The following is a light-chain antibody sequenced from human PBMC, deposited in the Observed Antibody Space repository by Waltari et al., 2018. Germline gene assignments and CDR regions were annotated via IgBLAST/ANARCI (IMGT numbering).Light chain of an antibody. Sequence: QSVLTQPPSVSRAPGQTVTIPCPGSGSNIGAGSDLHWYQQRPGEAPKLLIYGVNTRPLGVPDRFSGSQSGTSASLAIRGLQAEDEADYYCQSYDPSLSVVFGGGTKLTVV. CDR2: GVN. V-gene: IGLV1-40*01. CDR1: GSNIGAGSD. CDR3: QSYDPSLSVV. J-gene: IGLJ2*01.